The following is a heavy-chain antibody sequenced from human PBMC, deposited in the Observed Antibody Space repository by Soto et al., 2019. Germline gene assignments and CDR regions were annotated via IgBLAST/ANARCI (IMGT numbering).Heavy chain of an antibody. V-gene: IGHV3-33*01. D-gene: IGHD2-8*01. CDR3: AREMDIYMDL. J-gene: IGHJ6*03. CDR1: GVTFSSNG. CDR2: VWFDGSKE. Sequence: PGGSLRISCAASGVTFSSNGIHWVRQAPGKGLEWVAIVWFDGSKEYYADSVEGRFTIARDNSKNTCYLQMNSLTAEDTAVYFCAREMDIYMDLWGKGTTVTVSS.